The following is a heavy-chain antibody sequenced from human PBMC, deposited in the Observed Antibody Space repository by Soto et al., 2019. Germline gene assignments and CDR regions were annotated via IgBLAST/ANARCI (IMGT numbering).Heavy chain of an antibody. D-gene: IGHD3-10*01. Sequence: GGSLRLSCAASGFTFDDYAMHWVRQAPGKGLEWVSGISWNSGSIGYADSVKGRFTISRDNAKNSLYLQMNSLRAEDTALYYCAKVHIWFGESAGGFDYWGQGTLVTVSS. V-gene: IGHV3-9*01. CDR1: GFTFDDYA. CDR3: AKVHIWFGESAGGFDY. J-gene: IGHJ4*02. CDR2: ISWNSGSI.